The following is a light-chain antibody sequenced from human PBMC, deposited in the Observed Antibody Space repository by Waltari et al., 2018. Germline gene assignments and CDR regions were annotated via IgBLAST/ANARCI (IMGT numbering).Light chain of an antibody. V-gene: IGKV3-15*01. CDR3: EQYNDWPLT. J-gene: IGKJ4*01. CDR1: PSVSSN. Sequence: EIVLTQSPGILSLSPGERAVLSGRASPSVSSNYLAWYQQKPGQAPRRLIYDASTRATGVPPRFSGRGSGTEFTLTISSLQSEDFAVYSCEQYNDWPLTFGGGTKGEIK. CDR2: DAS.